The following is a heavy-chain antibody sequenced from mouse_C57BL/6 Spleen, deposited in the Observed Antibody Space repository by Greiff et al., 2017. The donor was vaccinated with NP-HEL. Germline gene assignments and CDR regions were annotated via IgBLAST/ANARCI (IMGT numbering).Heavy chain of an antibody. V-gene: IGHV5-4*01. CDR2: ISDGGSYT. D-gene: IGHD2-4*01. CDR1: GFTFSSYA. CDR3: ARGFDYDVGYAMDY. Sequence: VQLKESGGGLVKPGGSLKLSCAASGFTFSSYAMSWVRQTPEKRLEWVATISDGGSYTYYPDNVKGRFTISRDNAKNNLYLQMSHLKSEDTAMYYCARGFDYDVGYAMDYWGQGTSVTVSS. J-gene: IGHJ4*01.